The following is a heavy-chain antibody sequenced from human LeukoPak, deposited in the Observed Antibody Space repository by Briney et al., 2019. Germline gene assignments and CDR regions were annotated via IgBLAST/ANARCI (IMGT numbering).Heavy chain of an antibody. CDR1: GVSMSSSSYY. Sequence: SETLSLTCTVSGVSMSSSSYYWDWIRQPPVKGLEWIGSIYYSGSTYYNPSLKSRVTISVDTSKNQFSLRLSSVTAADTAVYHCARVPRGEYYFDYWGQGTLVTVSS. CDR2: IYYSGST. CDR3: ARVPRGEYYFDY. D-gene: IGHD3-16*01. V-gene: IGHV4-39*07. J-gene: IGHJ4*02.